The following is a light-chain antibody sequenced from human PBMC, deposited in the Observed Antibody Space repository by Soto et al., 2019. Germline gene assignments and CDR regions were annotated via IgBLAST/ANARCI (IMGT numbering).Light chain of an antibody. J-gene: IGLJ1*01. V-gene: IGLV1-40*01. CDR1: SSNIGAGYH. Sequence: QSVLTQPPSVSGAPGQTVTISCTGSSSNIGAGYHVHWYQEVPGTAPKLLIYDNNFRPSGVPDRFSGSKSGTSASLAITGLQAEDEADYYCAAWDDSLSVYVFGTGTKLTVL. CDR3: AAWDDSLSVYV. CDR2: DNN.